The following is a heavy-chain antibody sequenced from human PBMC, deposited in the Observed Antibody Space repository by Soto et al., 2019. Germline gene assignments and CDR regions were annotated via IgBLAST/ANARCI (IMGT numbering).Heavy chain of an antibody. D-gene: IGHD3-16*01. V-gene: IGHV5-51*01. CDR1: GYSFSNYW. Sequence: GESLKISCKGSGYSFSNYWIAWVRQMPGKGLEWMGIIYPGDSDTRYSPSFQGQVTISVDKSISTAYLQWSSLKASDTAIYYCARHLYDYLVYWGQALFVTVSS. CDR2: IYPGDSDT. CDR3: ARHLYDYLVY. J-gene: IGHJ4*02.